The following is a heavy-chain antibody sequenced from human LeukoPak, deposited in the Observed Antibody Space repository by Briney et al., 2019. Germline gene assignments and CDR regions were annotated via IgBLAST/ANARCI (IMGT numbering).Heavy chain of an antibody. D-gene: IGHD5-12*01. J-gene: IGHJ5*02. Sequence: ASVKVSCKASGYTFTGYYMHWVRQAPGQGLEWMGWINPNSGGTNYAQKFQGRVTMTRDTSISTAYMELSRLRSDDTAVYYCARAYSGCDRRFDPWGQGTLVTVSS. V-gene: IGHV1-2*02. CDR1: GYTFTGYY. CDR3: ARAYSGCDRRFDP. CDR2: INPNSGGT.